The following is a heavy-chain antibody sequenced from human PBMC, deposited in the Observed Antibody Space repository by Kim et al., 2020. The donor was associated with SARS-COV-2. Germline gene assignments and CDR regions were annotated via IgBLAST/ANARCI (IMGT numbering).Heavy chain of an antibody. V-gene: IGHV4-39*01. Sequence: IYYSGSTYYNPSLKSRATISVDTSKNQFSLKLSSVTAADTAVYYCARQDYWGQGTLVTVSS. CDR2: IYYSGST. J-gene: IGHJ4*02. CDR3: ARQDY.